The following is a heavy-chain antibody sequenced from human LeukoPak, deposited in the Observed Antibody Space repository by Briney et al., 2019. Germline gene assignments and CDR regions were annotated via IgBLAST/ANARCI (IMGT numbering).Heavy chain of an antibody. CDR1: EFTFSSYN. V-gene: IGHV3-21*01. CDR3: AREIFWSGYFSNLHFDY. J-gene: IGHJ4*02. D-gene: IGHD3-3*01. CDR2: ISRSSAYI. Sequence: GGSMRLSCVASEFTFSSYNMNWVRQAPGKGLEWVSSISRSSAYIYYADSVKGRFTISRDNAKNSLYLRMDSLRAEDTAVYYCAREIFWSGYFSNLHFDYWGQGTLVTVSS.